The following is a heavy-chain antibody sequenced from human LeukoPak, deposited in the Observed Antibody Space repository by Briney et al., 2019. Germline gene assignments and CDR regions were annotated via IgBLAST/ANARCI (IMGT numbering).Heavy chain of an antibody. CDR2: IYYSKNT. D-gene: IGHD5-18*01. CDR3: VSPRGFSYGYFDY. J-gene: IGHJ4*02. Sequence: KPSETLSLTCTVSGGSISSSSAYWGWIRHPPGKGLEWIGSIYYSKNTYYNPYLKSRVTISADTSKNQFSLTLGSVSATDTAVYYCVSPRGFSYGYFDYWGQGTLVTVSS. V-gene: IGHV4-39*01. CDR1: GGSISSSSAY.